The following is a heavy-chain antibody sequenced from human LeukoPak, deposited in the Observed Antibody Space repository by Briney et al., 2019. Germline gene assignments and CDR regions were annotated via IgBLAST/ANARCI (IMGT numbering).Heavy chain of an antibody. CDR2: ISRSGVAT. CDR1: GFTLSSCG. J-gene: IGHJ4*02. D-gene: IGHD3-22*01. V-gene: IGHV3-23*01. Sequence: GGSLRLSCAASGFTLSSCGTHWVRQAPGKGLEWVSTISRSGVATYYANSVKGRFTISRDNSKNTVYLQMNSLRAEDTAIYYCAKHSHDGSAPYYEVQLDYWGQGTLVTVSS. CDR3: AKHSHDGSAPYYEVQLDY.